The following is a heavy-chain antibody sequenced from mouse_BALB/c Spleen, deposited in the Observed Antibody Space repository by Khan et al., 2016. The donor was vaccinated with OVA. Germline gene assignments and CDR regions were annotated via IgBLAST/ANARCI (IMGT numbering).Heavy chain of an antibody. CDR1: GYSFTSYY. Sequence: VRLQQSGPELMKPGASVKISCKVSGYSFTSYYIHWVKQSHGKTLEWIGYIDPFNGGSTYNQKFNVKATLTVEKSSNTAYMHHSSLTFEDSAVYYGARHGSTAWFAYWDQGTLVTVSA. CDR2: IDPFNGGS. J-gene: IGHJ3*01. D-gene: IGHD1-1*01. V-gene: IGHV1-31*01. CDR3: ARHGSTAWFAY.